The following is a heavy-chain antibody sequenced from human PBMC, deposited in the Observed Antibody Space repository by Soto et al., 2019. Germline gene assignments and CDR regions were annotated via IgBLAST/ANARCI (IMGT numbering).Heavy chain of an antibody. CDR1: GYSFTSYW. V-gene: IGHV5-10-1*01. Sequence: PGESLKISCKGSGYSFTSYWISWVRQMPGKGLEWMGRIDPSDSYTNYSPSFQGHVTISADKSISTAYLQWSSLKASDTAMYYCARSLHLRSPAFDIWGQGTMVTVSS. CDR3: ARSLHLRSPAFDI. CDR2: IDPSDSYT. J-gene: IGHJ3*02.